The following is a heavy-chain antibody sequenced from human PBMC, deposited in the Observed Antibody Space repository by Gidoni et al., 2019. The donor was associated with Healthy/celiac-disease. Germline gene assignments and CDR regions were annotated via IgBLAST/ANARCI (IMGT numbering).Heavy chain of an antibody. V-gene: IGHV1-8*01. D-gene: IGHD3-16*01. CDR1: GYTFTSYD. CDR2: MHPNSGNP. J-gene: IGHJ6*02. CDR3: AREAHPTRGGVRGMDV. Sequence: QVQLVQSGAEVKKPGASVKVSCKASGYTFTSYDSNWVRQSTGPGLEWMGWMHPNSGNPGDAQKFQGRVTMTRNTSISTAYMALSSLRSEDTAVSYCAREAHPTRGGVRGMDVWGQGTTVTVSS.